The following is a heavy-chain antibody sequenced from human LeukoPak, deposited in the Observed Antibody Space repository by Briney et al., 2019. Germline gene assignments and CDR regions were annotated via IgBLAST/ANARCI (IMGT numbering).Heavy chain of an antibody. Sequence: GGSLRLSCAASGFTFSSYAMSWVRQAPGKGLEWVSAISGSGGSTYYADSVKGRFTTSRDNSKNTLCLQMNSLRAEDTAVYYCAKGRYYDSSGYYRSGYYYYGMDVWGQGTTVTVSS. V-gene: IGHV3-23*01. CDR1: GFTFSSYA. J-gene: IGHJ6*02. D-gene: IGHD3-22*01. CDR2: ISGSGGST. CDR3: AKGRYYDSSGYYRSGYYYYGMDV.